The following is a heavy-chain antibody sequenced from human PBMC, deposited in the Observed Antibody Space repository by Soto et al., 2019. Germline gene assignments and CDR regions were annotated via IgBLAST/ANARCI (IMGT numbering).Heavy chain of an antibody. CDR1: GCSISSGGYY. D-gene: IGHD4-17*01. Sequence: SETLSLTCTVSGCSISSGGYYWSWIRQHPGKGLEWIGYIYYSGSTYYNPSLKSRVTISVDTSKNQFSLKLSPVTAADTAVYYCARAYTDDYGDPHYYFDYWGQGALVTVSS. CDR2: IYYSGST. CDR3: ARAYTDDYGDPHYYFDY. J-gene: IGHJ4*02. V-gene: IGHV4-31*03.